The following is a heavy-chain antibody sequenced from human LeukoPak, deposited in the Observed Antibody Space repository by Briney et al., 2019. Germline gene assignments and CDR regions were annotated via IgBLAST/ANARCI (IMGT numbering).Heavy chain of an antibody. CDR1: GFTFSSYA. D-gene: IGHD3-22*01. J-gene: IGHJ4*02. CDR2: IGESGDNT. Sequence: SGGSLRLSCAASGFTFSSYAMSWVRQAPGKGLEWVSGIGESGDNTYYADSVKGRFTISRDTSKSTLYLQLNSLRAEDTAIYYCAKGIHSTGYYPFDYWGQGTLVTVSS. V-gene: IGHV3-23*01. CDR3: AKGIHSTGYYPFDY.